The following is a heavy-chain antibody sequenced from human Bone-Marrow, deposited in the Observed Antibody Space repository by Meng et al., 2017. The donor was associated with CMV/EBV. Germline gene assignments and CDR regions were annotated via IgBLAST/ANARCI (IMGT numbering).Heavy chain of an antibody. CDR3: ARDLRSIVLMVYAPYFDY. CDR2: ISSSSSYI. Sequence: EVQLVESGXXLVKPGGXLSLSCAXSGFTFSSYSMNWVRQAPGKGLEWVSSISSSSSYIYYADSVKGRFTISRDNAKNSLYLQMNSLRAEDTAVYYCARDLRSIVLMVYAPYFDYWGQGTLVTVSS. V-gene: IGHV3-21*01. D-gene: IGHD2-8*01. CDR1: GFTFSSYS. J-gene: IGHJ4*02.